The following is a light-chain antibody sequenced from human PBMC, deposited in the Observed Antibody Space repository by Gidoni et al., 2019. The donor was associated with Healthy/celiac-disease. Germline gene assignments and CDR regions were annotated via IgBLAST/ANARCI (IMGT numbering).Light chain of an antibody. V-gene: IGKV4-1*01. Sequence: DILMTQSPDSLAVSLGERATINCKSSQSVLYSSNNKNYLAWYQQKPGQPPKLLIYWASTRESGFPDRFSGSGSGTDFTLTISSLRAEDVGVYYCQQYYTTPLTFGPGTKVDIK. J-gene: IGKJ3*01. CDR3: QQYYTTPLT. CDR2: WAS. CDR1: QSVLYSSNNKNY.